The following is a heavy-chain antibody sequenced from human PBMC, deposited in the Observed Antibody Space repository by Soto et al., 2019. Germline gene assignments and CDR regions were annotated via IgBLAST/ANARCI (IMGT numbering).Heavy chain of an antibody. Sequence: SETLSLTCTVSGASISSYDWSWIRRPPGKGLEWIGHISYSGGTNYKPSLKSRVTISVDTSKKQFSLKLTSVTAADTAVYYCARGRDGYNYPNFDYWGQGTLVTVSS. CDR2: ISYSGGT. CDR3: ARGRDGYNYPNFDY. CDR1: GASISSYD. J-gene: IGHJ4*02. V-gene: IGHV4-59*01. D-gene: IGHD5-12*01.